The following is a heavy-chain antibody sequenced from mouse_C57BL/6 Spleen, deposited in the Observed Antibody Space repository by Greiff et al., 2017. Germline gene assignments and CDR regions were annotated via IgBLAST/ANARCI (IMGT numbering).Heavy chain of an antibody. CDR3: ARSYDYGSAWFAY. CDR1: GYAFTNYL. D-gene: IGHD1-1*01. V-gene: IGHV1-54*01. CDR2: LNPGSGGT. J-gene: IGHJ3*01. Sequence: QVQLQQSGAELVRPGTSVKVSCKASGYAFTNYLIEWVKQRPGQGLEWIGVLNPGSGGTNYNEKFKGKATLTADKSSSTAYMQLSSLTSEDSAVYFCARSYDYGSAWFAYWGQGTLVTVSA.